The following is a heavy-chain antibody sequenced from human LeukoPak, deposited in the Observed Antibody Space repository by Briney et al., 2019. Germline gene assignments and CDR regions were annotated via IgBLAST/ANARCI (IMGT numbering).Heavy chain of an antibody. CDR2: IIPIFGTA. V-gene: IGHV1-69*05. D-gene: IGHD6-13*01. J-gene: IGHJ5*02. CDR1: GGTFSSYA. Sequence: ASVKVSCKASGGTFSSYAIIWVRQAPGQGLEWMGGIIPIFGTANYAQKFQGRVTITTDESTSTAYMELSSLRSEDTAVYYCARGIAAVGNWFDPWGQGTLVTVSS. CDR3: ARGIAAVGNWFDP.